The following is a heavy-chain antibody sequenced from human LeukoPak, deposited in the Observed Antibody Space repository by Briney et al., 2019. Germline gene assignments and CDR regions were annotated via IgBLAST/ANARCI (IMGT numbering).Heavy chain of an antibody. Sequence: PGGSLRLSCAASGFTFSSYAMSWVRQAPGEGLEWVSGISGSGGSTYYADSVKGRFTMSRDNSKNTLYLQMNSLRAEDTAVYYCAKSTSGWFFDSWGQGTPVSVSS. D-gene: IGHD6-19*01. V-gene: IGHV3-23*01. CDR2: ISGSGGST. J-gene: IGHJ4*02. CDR3: AKSTSGWFFDS. CDR1: GFTFSSYA.